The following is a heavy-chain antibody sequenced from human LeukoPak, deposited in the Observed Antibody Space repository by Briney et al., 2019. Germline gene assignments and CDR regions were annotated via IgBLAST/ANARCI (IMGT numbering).Heavy chain of an antibody. V-gene: IGHV3-53*01. J-gene: IGHJ4*02. D-gene: IGHD3-10*01. CDR1: GFTVSSNC. Sequence: GGSLRLSCSASGFTVSSNCMSWVRQAPGKGLEWVSILYSAGSTYYSDSVRGRFTISRDSSKNTVCLQMNSLRAEDTAVYYCASGGLGARKYYSDPFHYWGQGTLVTVSS. CDR3: ASGGLGARKYYSDPFHY. CDR2: LYSAGST.